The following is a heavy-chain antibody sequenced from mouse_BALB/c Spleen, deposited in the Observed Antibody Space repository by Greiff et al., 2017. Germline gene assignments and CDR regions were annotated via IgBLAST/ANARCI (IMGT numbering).Heavy chain of an antibody. CDR1: GFSLTSYG. J-gene: IGHJ2*01. CDR2: IWAGGST. Sequence: VKLMESGPGLVAPSQSLSITCTVSGFSLTSYGVHWVRQPPGKGLEWLGVIWAGGSTNYNSALMSRLSISKDNSKSQVFLKMNSLQTDDTAMYCCARDGVFDYWGQGTTLTVSS. V-gene: IGHV2-9*02. CDR3: ARDGVFDY.